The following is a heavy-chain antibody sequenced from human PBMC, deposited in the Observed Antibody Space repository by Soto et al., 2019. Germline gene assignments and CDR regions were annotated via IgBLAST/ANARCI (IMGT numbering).Heavy chain of an antibody. CDR1: RFTFSDYY. D-gene: IGHD3-3*01. CDR3: AREGDFWRGIPLDC. CDR2: ISSSGNNV. J-gene: IGHJ4*01. Sequence: QVHLVESGGGLVKPGGSLSLSCAASRFTFSDYYMSWIRQAPGKGLEWISYISSSGNNVYHADSVKGRFTISRDNAKNSLFLQMNSLRADDTAVYYCAREGDFWRGIPLDCWGQGALVTVSS. V-gene: IGHV3-11*01.